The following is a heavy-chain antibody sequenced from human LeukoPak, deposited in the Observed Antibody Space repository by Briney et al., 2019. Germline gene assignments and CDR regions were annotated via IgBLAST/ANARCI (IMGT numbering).Heavy chain of an antibody. CDR3: ARRNTAMVAGLDY. CDR1: GYTFTTYD. Sequence: ASVKVSCKASGYTFTTYDINWVRQATGQGLEWMGWMNPNSGNTGYAQKFQGRVTMTRNTSISTAFVELSGLRSEDTAVYFCARRNTAMVAGLDYWGQGSLVTVSS. CDR2: MNPNSGNT. D-gene: IGHD5-18*01. J-gene: IGHJ4*02. V-gene: IGHV1-8*01.